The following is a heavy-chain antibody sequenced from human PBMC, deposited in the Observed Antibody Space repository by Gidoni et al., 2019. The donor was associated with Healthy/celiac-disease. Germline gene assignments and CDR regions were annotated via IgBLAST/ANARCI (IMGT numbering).Heavy chain of an antibody. Sequence: QVQLVLPGAGAVHPRWSLSPPRSPLGHTFRSYARQWVRQAAGKGLEWVAVISYDGSNKYYADSVKGRFTISRDNSKNTLYLQMNSLGAEDTAVYYCARGSIAVAGSTTDYWSQGTLVTVSS. V-gene: IGHV3-30*04. CDR3: ARGSIAVAGSTTDY. D-gene: IGHD6-19*01. CDR2: ISYDGSNK. CDR1: GHTFRSYA. J-gene: IGHJ4*02.